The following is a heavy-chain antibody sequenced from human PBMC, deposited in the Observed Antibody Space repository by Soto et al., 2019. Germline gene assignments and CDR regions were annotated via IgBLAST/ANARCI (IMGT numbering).Heavy chain of an antibody. V-gene: IGHV3-11*06. Sequence: QVQLVESGGGVVKPGGSLRLSCAASGFTFSADYMSWIRQAPWKGLEWVSYISSGSTYANYADSVKGRFSISRDDAKNSLYLQMNNLRVEDTAVYYCAGARGPGSGAWFDPWGQGTLVTVSS. CDR2: ISSGSTYA. D-gene: IGHD3-3*01. CDR1: GFTFSADY. CDR3: AGARGPGSGAWFDP. J-gene: IGHJ5*02.